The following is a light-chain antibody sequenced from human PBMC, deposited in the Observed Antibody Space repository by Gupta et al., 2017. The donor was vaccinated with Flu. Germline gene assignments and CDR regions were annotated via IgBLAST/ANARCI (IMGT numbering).Light chain of an antibody. CDR1: QSITTW. CDR3: LQYNTHPWT. Sequence: GDRVTLTCRSRQSITTWLAWYQQKPGKAPFLLIYMASNLDSGVPSRFSGSGSGTEFTLTISSLQPDDFATYYCLQYNTHPWTFGQGTKVEI. J-gene: IGKJ1*01. CDR2: MAS. V-gene: IGKV1-5*03.